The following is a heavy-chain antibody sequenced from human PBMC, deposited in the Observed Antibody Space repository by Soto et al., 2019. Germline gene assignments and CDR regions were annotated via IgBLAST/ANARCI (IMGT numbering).Heavy chain of an antibody. J-gene: IGHJ5*01. CDR2: IYWEDDK. CDR3: AHRSPYSSNWNTGWLDS. D-gene: IGHD2-2*01. Sequence: QITLKESGPTLVKPTQTLTLTCTFSGFSLSSNEMGVGWIRQPPGKALEWLAFIYWEDDKRYSPSLSSRLNRTKDPSNNQVHLIMTNVDPVDSATDYCAHRSPYSSNWNTGWLDSWGQGMLVTVSS. V-gene: IGHV2-5*02. CDR1: GFSLSSNEMG.